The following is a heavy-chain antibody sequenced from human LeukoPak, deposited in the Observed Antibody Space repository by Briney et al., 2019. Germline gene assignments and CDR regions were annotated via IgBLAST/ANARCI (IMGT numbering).Heavy chain of an antibody. D-gene: IGHD1-1*01. V-gene: IGHV3-23*01. CDR1: GFTFSNYA. Sequence: PGGSLRLSCAASGFTFSNYAMTWVRQAPGKGLECVSGISGSGGSTYYADSVKGRFTISRDNSKNTLYLQMNSLRAEDTAVYYCAKGYLEVDYWGQGTLVTVSS. J-gene: IGHJ4*02. CDR2: ISGSGGST. CDR3: AKGYLEVDY.